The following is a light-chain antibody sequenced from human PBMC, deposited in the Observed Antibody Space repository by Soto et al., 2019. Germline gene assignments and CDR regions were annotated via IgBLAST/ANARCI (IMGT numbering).Light chain of an antibody. CDR3: QKSSNWPPLT. CDR2: DAS. J-gene: IGKJ4*01. Sequence: EVVLTQSPATLSLSPGERATLSCRASQSISSYLAWYQQKPGRAPRLLIYDASNRATGIPARFSGSGSGTAFTLIISSLEPEDSAVYYCQKSSNWPPLTFGGGTKVEIK. CDR1: QSISSY. V-gene: IGKV3-11*01.